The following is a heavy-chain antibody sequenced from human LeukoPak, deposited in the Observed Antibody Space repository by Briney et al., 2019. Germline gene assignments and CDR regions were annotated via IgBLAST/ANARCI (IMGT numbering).Heavy chain of an antibody. CDR1: GFTFSSYE. J-gene: IGHJ5*02. Sequence: GGSLRLSCAASGFTFSSYEMNWVRQAPGKGLEWVSYISSSGSTIYYADSVKGRFTISRDNAKNSLYLQMNSLRAEDTAVYYCARDAVLWFGEFHNWFDPWGQGTLVTVSS. CDR3: ARDAVLWFGEFHNWFDP. CDR2: ISSSGSTI. D-gene: IGHD3-10*01. V-gene: IGHV3-48*03.